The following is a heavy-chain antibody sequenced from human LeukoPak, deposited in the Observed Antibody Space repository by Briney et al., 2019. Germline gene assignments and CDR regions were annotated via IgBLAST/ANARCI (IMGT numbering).Heavy chain of an antibody. CDR1: GFTFSSYA. Sequence: GGSLRLSCAASGFTFSSYAMSWVRQAPGKGLEWVSAISGSGGSTYYADSVKGRFTISRHNSKNTLYLQMNSLRAEDTAVYYCAKDLLAAAGGPLDYWGQGTLVTVSS. V-gene: IGHV3-23*01. CDR3: AKDLLAAAGGPLDY. CDR2: ISGSGGST. D-gene: IGHD6-13*01. J-gene: IGHJ4*02.